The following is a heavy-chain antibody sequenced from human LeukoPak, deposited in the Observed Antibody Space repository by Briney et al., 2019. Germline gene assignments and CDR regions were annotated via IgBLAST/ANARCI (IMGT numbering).Heavy chain of an antibody. CDR1: GGSFSGYY. CDR2: ISHSGST. D-gene: IGHD2-2*01. CDR3: ARARDIVVVPAAMIGWFDP. J-gene: IGHJ5*02. Sequence: PSETLSLTCAVYGGSFSGYYWSWIRQPPGKGLEWIGEISHSGSTNYNPSLKSRVTISVDTSKNQFSLKLSSVTAADTAVYYCARARDIVVVPAAMIGWFDPWGQGTLVTVSS. V-gene: IGHV4-34*01.